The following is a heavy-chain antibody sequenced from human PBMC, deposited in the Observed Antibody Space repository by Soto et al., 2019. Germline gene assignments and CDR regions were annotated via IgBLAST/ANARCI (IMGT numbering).Heavy chain of an antibody. CDR1: GGSISSSSYY. J-gene: IGHJ4*02. D-gene: IGHD2-15*01. V-gene: IGHV4-39*01. Sequence: QLQLQESGPGLVKPSETLSLTCTVSGGSISSSSYYWGWIRQPPGKGLEWIGSIYYSGSTYYNPSHKSRVTISVDTSKNQFSLKLSSVTAADTAVYYCARQHCSGGSCYFGYWGQGTLVTVSS. CDR3: ARQHCSGGSCYFGY. CDR2: IYYSGST.